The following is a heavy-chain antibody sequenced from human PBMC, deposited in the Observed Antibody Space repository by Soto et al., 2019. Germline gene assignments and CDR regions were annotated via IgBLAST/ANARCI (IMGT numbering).Heavy chain of an antibody. V-gene: IGHV1-18*01. CDR2: ISAHNGNT. J-gene: IGHJ4*02. Sequence: QVHLVQSGAEVKKPGASVKVSSKGSGYAFTNNRITWVRQAPGQGLEWMGWISAHNGNTNYAQKLQGRVTVTRDTSTSTSYMELRSLRSDDTAVYYCARGRYGDYWGQGALVTVSA. CDR3: ARGRYGDY. D-gene: IGHD1-1*01. CDR1: GYAFTNNR.